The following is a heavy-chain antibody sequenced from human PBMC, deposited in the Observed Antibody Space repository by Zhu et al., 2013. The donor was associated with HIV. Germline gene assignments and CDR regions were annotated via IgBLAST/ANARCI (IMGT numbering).Heavy chain of an antibody. V-gene: IGHV4-59*01. J-gene: IGHJ6*02. CDR1: GGSISSYY. Sequence: QVQLQESGPGLVKPSETLSLTCTVSGGSISSYYWSWIRQPPGKGLEWIGYIYYSGSTNYNPSLKSRVTISVDTSKNQFSLKLSSVTAADTAVYYCARGDFWSGYPYYYGMDVWGQGTTVTVSS. CDR2: IYYSGST. CDR3: ARGDFWSGYPYYYGMDV. D-gene: IGHD3-3*01.